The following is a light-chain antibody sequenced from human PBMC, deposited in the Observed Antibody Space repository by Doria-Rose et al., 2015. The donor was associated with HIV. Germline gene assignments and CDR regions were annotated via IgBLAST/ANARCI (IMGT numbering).Light chain of an antibody. CDR1: QRFSSTY. V-gene: IGKV3-20*01. CDR3: HEYVTSWT. J-gene: IGKJ1*01. CDR2: DGS. Sequence: TQSPGTLSLSPGERATLSCRASQRFSSTYLAWYQQKPGQAHSLVIYDGSIRATGIPDAFSASGAGTDFSLTSNRVQPEDCALYYCHEYVTSWTFGHGTTVEI.